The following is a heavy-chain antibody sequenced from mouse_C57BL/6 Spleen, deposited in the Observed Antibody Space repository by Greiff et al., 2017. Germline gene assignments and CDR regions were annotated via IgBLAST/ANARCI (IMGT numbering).Heavy chain of an antibody. D-gene: IGHD1-1*01. Sequence: VQLQQPGAELVMPGASVKLSCKASGYTFTSYWMHWVQQRPGQGLEWIGAINPSDSNTNYNQTFKGKSTLTVDKSSSTAYMQLSSLTSEDSAVYYCARGTTVVATYYFDYWGKGTTLTVSS. J-gene: IGHJ2*01. CDR3: ARGTTVVATYYFDY. CDR2: INPSDSNT. CDR1: GYTFTSYW. V-gene: IGHV1-69*01.